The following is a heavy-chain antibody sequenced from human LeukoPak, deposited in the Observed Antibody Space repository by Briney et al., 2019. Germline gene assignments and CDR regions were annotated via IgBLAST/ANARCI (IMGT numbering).Heavy chain of an antibody. J-gene: IGHJ6*03. Sequence: GGSLRLSCAASGFSFSTYNMNWVRQAPGTGLECVSGINWNGGSTGYADSVKGRFTISRDNAKNSLYLQMNSLRAEDTALYYCARDRDRRYMDVWGKGTTVTVCS. CDR3: ARDRDRRYMDV. CDR2: INWNGGST. CDR1: GFSFSTYN. D-gene: IGHD2-15*01. V-gene: IGHV3-20*04.